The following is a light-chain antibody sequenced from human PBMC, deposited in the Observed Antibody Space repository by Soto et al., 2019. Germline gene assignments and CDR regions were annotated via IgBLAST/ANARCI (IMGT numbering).Light chain of an antibody. CDR1: QSVSSY. J-gene: IGKJ4*01. Sequence: EIVLTQSPATLSLSPGDRATLSCRASQSVSSYLAWYQQKPGQAPRLLIYDASNRATGIPARFSGSGSGTAFTLTISSLEPEDFAVFYCQQRSNWPPGLTFGGGTKVEIK. V-gene: IGKV3-11*01. CDR2: DAS. CDR3: QQRSNWPPGLT.